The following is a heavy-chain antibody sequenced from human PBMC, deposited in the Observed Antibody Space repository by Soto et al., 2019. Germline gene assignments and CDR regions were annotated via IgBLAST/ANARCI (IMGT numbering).Heavy chain of an antibody. Sequence: GASVKVSCKASGYTFTSYDINWVRQATGQGLEWMGWMNPNSGNTGYAQKFQGRVTMTRNTSISTAYMELNSLKTEDTAVYYCARGPDSSTGYYGPFEYWGQGTLVTVSS. CDR2: MNPNSGNT. V-gene: IGHV1-8*01. D-gene: IGHD3-9*01. CDR1: GYTFTSYD. J-gene: IGHJ4*02. CDR3: ARGPDSSTGYYGPFEY.